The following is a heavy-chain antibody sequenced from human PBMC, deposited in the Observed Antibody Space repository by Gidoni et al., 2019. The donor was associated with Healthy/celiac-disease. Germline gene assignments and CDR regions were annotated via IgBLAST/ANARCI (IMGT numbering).Heavy chain of an antibody. CDR3: AKDRSRRPQRYYFDY. D-gene: IGHD4-17*01. CDR1: GFTFSSYG. Sequence: QVQLVESGGGVVQPGRSLRLSWAASGFTFSSYGMHWFRQAPGKGLEWVAVISYDGSNKYYADSVKGRFTISRDNSKNTLYLQMNSLRAEDTAVYYCAKDRSRRPQRYYFDYCGQGTLVTVSS. V-gene: IGHV3-30*18. J-gene: IGHJ4*02. CDR2: ISYDGSNK.